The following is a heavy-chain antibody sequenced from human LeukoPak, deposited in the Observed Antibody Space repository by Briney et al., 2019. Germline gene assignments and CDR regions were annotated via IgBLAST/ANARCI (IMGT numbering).Heavy chain of an antibody. CDR3: ARGRRPPLIATAIYYYYHMDV. CDR1: GESLSGYY. Sequence: SETLSLTCAVYGESLSGYYWSCIRQPPGKGLSCIGEINQSGTTNYNPSLKSRVTISVDTSKNQFSLNLNSVTAADTALYFCARGRRPPLIATAIYYYYHMDVWGKGTMVTVSS. CDR2: INQSGTT. D-gene: IGHD6-25*01. V-gene: IGHV4-34*01. J-gene: IGHJ6*03.